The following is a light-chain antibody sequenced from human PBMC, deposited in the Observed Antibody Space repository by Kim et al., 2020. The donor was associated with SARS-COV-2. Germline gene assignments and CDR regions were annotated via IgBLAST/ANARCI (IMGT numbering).Light chain of an antibody. CDR3: AAWDDSLSALV. V-gene: IGLV1-47*01. CDR1: SSNIGSNY. CDR2: RNN. Sequence: QRVTISCSGSSSNIGSNYVYWYQQLPGTAPKLLIYRNNQRPSGVPDRFSGSKSGTSASLAISGLRSEDEADYYCAAWDDSLSALVFGGGTQLTVL. J-gene: IGLJ2*01.